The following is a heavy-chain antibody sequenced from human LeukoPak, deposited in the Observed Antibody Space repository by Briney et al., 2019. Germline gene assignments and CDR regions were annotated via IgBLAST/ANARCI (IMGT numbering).Heavy chain of an antibody. Sequence: ASVKVSCKASGYTFTGYYIHWVRQAPGRGLEWMGWISGGTNYAQKFQGRVTMTRDTSISTAYMELSRLRSDDTAVYYCAVGLDIAMPGKVPTGWGQGTLVTVSS. CDR2: ISGGT. D-gene: IGHD6-19*01. V-gene: IGHV1-2*02. CDR3: AVGLDIAMPGKVPTG. CDR1: GYTFTGYY. J-gene: IGHJ4*02.